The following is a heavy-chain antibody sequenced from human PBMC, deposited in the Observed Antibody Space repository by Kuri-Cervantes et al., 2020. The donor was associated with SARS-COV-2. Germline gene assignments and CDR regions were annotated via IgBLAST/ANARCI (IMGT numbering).Heavy chain of an antibody. CDR3: AKDEQWLVHLDYYYGMDV. Sequence: GESLKISCAASGFTFSSYGMHWVRQAPGKGLEWVAVISYDGSNKYYADSVKGRFTISRDNSKNTLYLQMNSLRAEDTAVYYCAKDEQWLVHLDYYYGMDVWGQGTTVTVSS. J-gene: IGHJ6*02. V-gene: IGHV3-30*18. D-gene: IGHD6-19*01. CDR2: ISYDGSNK. CDR1: GFTFSSYG.